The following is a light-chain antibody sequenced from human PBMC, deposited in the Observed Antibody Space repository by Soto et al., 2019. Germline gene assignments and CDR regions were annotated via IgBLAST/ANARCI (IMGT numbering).Light chain of an antibody. V-gene: IGKV3-20*01. Sequence: ESVLTQSTDTLSLSPGERATLSCRASQSVRSSYLAWYQQKPGQAPRLLIYGASSRATGIPDRFSGSGSGTDFTLTISRLEPEDFAVYYCQQYGSSPSITFGQGTRLRL. CDR2: GAS. CDR1: QSVRSSY. J-gene: IGKJ5*01. CDR3: QQYGSSPSIT.